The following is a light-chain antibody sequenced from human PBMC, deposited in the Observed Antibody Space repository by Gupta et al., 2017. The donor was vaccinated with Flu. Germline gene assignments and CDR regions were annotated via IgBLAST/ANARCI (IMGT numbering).Light chain of an antibody. J-gene: IGKJ2*01. V-gene: IGKV4-1*01. CDR2: WTS. CDR3: QQHYTTPYT. CDR1: QPIFYSSNNKNS. Sequence: SLGERAAINCVSSQPIFYSSNNKNSLAWYQQKPGQPPKLLIYWTSTRESGVPDRFSGSGSGTSFTLTISSLQAEDVAVYYCQQHYTTPYTFGQGTKLEIK.